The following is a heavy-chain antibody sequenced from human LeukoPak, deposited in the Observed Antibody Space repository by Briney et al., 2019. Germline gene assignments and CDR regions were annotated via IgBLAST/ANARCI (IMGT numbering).Heavy chain of an antibody. J-gene: IGHJ5*02. D-gene: IGHD5-18*01. Sequence: GGSLRLSCAVTGITLSNYGMSWVRQAPGKGLEWVSAISGSGGSTYYADSVKGRFTISRDNSKNTLYLQMNSLRAEDTAVYYCAKDQRIQLWKNWFDPWGQGTLVTASS. CDR3: AKDQRIQLWKNWFDP. CDR2: ISGSGGST. CDR1: GITLSNYG. V-gene: IGHV3-23*01.